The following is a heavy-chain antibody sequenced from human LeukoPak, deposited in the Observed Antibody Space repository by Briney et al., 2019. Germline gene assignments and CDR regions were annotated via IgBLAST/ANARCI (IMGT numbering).Heavy chain of an antibody. CDR2: ISQDGRTK. Sequence: QPGGSLRLSCAASGFTFTTYYMTWVRQAPGEGLEWLANISQDGRTKYYADSVEGRFAISRDNAINSVFLQMNSVRAEDTAVYYCARENWSNDYWGQGTLVTVSS. CDR1: GFTFTTYY. V-gene: IGHV3-7*01. CDR3: ARENWSNDY. J-gene: IGHJ4*02. D-gene: IGHD1-1*01.